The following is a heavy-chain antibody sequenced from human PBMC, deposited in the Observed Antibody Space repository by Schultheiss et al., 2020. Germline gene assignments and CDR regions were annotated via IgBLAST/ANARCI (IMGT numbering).Heavy chain of an antibody. J-gene: IGHJ6*02. Sequence: SQPLSLTCTVSGGSISSSSYYWGWIRQPPGKGLEWIGEINHSGSTNYNPSLKSRVTISVDTSKNQFSLKLSSVTAADTAVYYCARAGMVRAQHYYYYGMDVWGQGTTVTVSS. CDR3: ARAGMVRAQHYYYYGMDV. D-gene: IGHD3-10*01. CDR2: INHSGST. V-gene: IGHV4-39*07. CDR1: GGSISSSSYY.